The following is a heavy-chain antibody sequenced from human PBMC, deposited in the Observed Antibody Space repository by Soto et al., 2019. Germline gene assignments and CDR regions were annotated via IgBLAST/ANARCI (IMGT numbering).Heavy chain of an antibody. CDR2: IFHTGHT. Sequence: SATLSLTCVVSGYSISSESYWGWIRPPPGKGLECLGSIFHTGHTYYHPSPKSRAPITVDQSKTQSSLELTSVTAADTAVYYCARIVRATHSYFDYWGQGTRVTAS. D-gene: IGHD1-26*01. V-gene: IGHV4-38-2*01. J-gene: IGHJ4*02. CDR3: ARIVRATHSYFDY. CDR1: GYSISSESY.